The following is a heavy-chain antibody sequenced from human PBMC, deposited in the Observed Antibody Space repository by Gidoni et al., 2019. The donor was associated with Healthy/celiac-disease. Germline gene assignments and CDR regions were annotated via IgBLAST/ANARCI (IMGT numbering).Heavy chain of an antibody. J-gene: IGHJ4*02. CDR1: GGSISSSSYY. V-gene: IGHV4-39*01. CDR3: ARQWLYGAAIDY. CDR2: IYYSGST. D-gene: IGHD4-17*01. Sequence: QLQLQEAGPGLVKPSETLSRTCTVSGGSISSSSYYWGWIRQPPGKGLEWIGSIYYSGSTYSNPSLKSRVTISVDTSKNQFSLKLSSVTAADTAVYYCARQWLYGAAIDYWGQGTLVTVSS.